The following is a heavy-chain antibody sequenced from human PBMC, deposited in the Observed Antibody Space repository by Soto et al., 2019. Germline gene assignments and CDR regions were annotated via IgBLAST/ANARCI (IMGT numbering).Heavy chain of an antibody. CDR3: ARDKVSSYYDSGHQNWFAS. V-gene: IGHV4-59*01. J-gene: IGHJ5*01. CDR2: IYYSGST. Sequence: SETLPLTCTVSGDSISSYSWCCIRQRPGKGLEWIGYIYYSGSTNYNPSLKSRVTISVDTSKNQFSLKLSSVTAADTAVYYCARDKVSSYYDSGHQNWFASRGHRSLVIVSA. D-gene: IGHD3-22*01. CDR1: GDSISSYS.